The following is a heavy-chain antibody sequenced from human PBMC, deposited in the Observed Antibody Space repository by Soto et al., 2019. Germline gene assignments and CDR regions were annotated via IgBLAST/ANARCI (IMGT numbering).Heavy chain of an antibody. V-gene: IGHV3-33*01. CDR2: IWYDGSNK. CDR1: GFSFSSYG. J-gene: IGHJ6*01. Sequence: GGSLRRSCAASGFSFSSYGMHLFRRAAGKGLEWVAVIWYDGSNKYYADSVKGRFTISRDNSKNTLYLQMNSLRAEDTAVYYCARRPHYYYYGMDVWGQGTTVTVSS. CDR3: ARRPHYYYYGMDV.